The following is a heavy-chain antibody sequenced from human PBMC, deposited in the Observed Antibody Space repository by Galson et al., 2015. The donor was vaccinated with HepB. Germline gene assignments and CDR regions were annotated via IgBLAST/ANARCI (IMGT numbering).Heavy chain of an antibody. CDR3: AKDRYGGYSDY. CDR2: IWYDGSNK. Sequence: LRLSCAASGFTFSSYGMHWVRQAPGKGLEWVAVIWYDGSNKDYADSVKGRFTISRDNSKNTLYLQMNSLRAEDTAVYYCAKDRYGGYSDYWGQGTLVTVSS. J-gene: IGHJ4*02. D-gene: IGHD1-26*01. CDR1: GFTFSSYG. V-gene: IGHV3-33*06.